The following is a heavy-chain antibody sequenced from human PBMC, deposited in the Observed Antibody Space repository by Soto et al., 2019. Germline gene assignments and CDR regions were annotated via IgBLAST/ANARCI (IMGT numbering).Heavy chain of an antibody. D-gene: IGHD5-12*01. CDR1: GFTFSNYG. V-gene: IGHV3-33*01. J-gene: IGHJ4*02. CDR3: ARPDIVAAIGGALDC. Sequence: QVQLVESGGGVVQPGRSLRLSCEASGFTFSNYGMHWVRQAPGKGLEWVAVIWNDGTSRYYADSVKGRFTISRDNSKNTLFLQMNTLRAEDTAVYYCARPDIVAAIGGALDCWGQGTLVTVSS. CDR2: IWNDGTSR.